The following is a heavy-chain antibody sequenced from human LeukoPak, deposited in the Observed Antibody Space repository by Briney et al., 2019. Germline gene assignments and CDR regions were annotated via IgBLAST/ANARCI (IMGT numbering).Heavy chain of an antibody. V-gene: IGHV1-24*01. CDR3: ATDRYPGSYYDFWSGRNWFDP. D-gene: IGHD3-3*01. J-gene: IGHJ5*02. CDR1: GYTLTELY. Sequence: ASVKVSCKVSGYTLTELYMHWVRQAPGKGLEWMGGFDPEDGETIYAQKFQGRVTMTEDTSTDTAYMELSSLRSEDTAVYYCATDRYPGSYYDFWSGRNWFDPWGQGTLVTVSS. CDR2: FDPEDGET.